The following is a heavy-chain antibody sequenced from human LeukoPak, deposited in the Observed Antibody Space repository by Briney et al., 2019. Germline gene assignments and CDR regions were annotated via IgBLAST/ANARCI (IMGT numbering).Heavy chain of an antibody. CDR3: ARQEYCSGGSCYTWFDP. Sequence: GESLKIPCKGSGYSFSSNWIGWVRQLPGKGLEWMGIIYVDDSETRYSPSFQGQVTISADKSISTVYLQWSSLRASDTAMYYCARQEYCSGGSCYTWFDPWGQGTLVTVSS. CDR2: IYVDDSET. CDR1: GYSFSSNW. J-gene: IGHJ5*02. V-gene: IGHV5-51*01. D-gene: IGHD2-15*01.